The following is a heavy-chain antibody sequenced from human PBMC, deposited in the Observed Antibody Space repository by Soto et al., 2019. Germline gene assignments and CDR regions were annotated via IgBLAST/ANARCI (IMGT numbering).Heavy chain of an antibody. CDR2: LSGSGASK. D-gene: IGHD2-8*02. V-gene: IGHV3-23*04. J-gene: IGHJ6*02. Sequence: EVQLVESGGGLVQPGGSLRLSCAASGFTFSSYSMNWVRQAPGKGLEWVSALSGSGASKYYADSVKGRFTISRDNSKNTLYLQMNSLGAEDTAVYFCAKNTGYYYYYGMDVWGQGTTVTVSS. CDR1: GFTFSSYS. CDR3: AKNTGYYYYYGMDV.